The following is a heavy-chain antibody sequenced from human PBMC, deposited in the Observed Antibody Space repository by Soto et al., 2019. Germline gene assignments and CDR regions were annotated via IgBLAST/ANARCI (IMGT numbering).Heavy chain of an antibody. CDR2: ILFDGSNK. CDR1: GFTFSSFG. V-gene: IGHV3-33*05. D-gene: IGHD6-13*01. Sequence: QVQLVESGGGVVQPGRSLRLSCAASGFTFSSFGMHWVRQPPGKGLEWVAFILFDGSNKYYEDSVKGRFTISRDNSKNTLYLQMSCLRAVDTAVYYCARGRQQLVWWMGKYYYGLDVWGQATTVTVSS. CDR3: ARGRQQLVWWMGKYYYGLDV. J-gene: IGHJ6*02.